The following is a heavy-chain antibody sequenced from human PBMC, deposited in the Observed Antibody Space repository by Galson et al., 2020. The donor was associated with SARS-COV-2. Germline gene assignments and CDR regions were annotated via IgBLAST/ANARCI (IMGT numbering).Heavy chain of an antibody. CDR3: ARETMMVRGVSNFHYGMDV. CDR2: IYYSGST. CDR1: GGSISSGDYY. J-gene: IGHJ6*02. Sequence: ASETLSLTCTVSGGSISSGDYYWSWIRQPPGKGLEWIGYIYYSGSTYYNPSLKSRVTISVDTSKNQFSLKLSSVTAADTAVYYCARETMMVRGVSNFHYGMDVWGQGTTVTVSS. V-gene: IGHV4-30-4*01. D-gene: IGHD3-10*01.